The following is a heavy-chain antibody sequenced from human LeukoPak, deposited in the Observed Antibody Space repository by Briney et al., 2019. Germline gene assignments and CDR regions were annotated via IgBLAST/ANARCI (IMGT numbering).Heavy chain of an antibody. D-gene: IGHD3-10*01. CDR2: ISSSSSYI. J-gene: IGHJ4*02. CDR3: AKALGVRGVFDY. Sequence: NPGGSLRLSCAASGFTFSSYWMSWVRQAPGKGLEWVSSISSSSSYIYYADSVKGRFTISRDNSKNTLYLQMNSLRAEDTAVYYCAKALGVRGVFDYWGQGTLVTVSS. V-gene: IGHV3-21*04. CDR1: GFTFSSYW.